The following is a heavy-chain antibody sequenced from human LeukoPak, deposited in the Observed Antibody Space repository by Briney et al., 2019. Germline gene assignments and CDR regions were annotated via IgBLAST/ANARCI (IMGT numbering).Heavy chain of an antibody. CDR2: TSYGGSNK. J-gene: IGHJ4*02. CDR1: GFTFSSYA. D-gene: IGHD3-22*01. Sequence: GRSLRLSCAASGFTFSSYAMHWVRQAPGKGLEWVAVTSYGGSNKYYADSVKGRFTISRDNSKNTLYLQMNSLRAEDTAVYYCAREWKNYYDSSGYYSLDYWGQGTLVTVSS. V-gene: IGHV3-30*01. CDR3: AREWKNYYDSSGYYSLDY.